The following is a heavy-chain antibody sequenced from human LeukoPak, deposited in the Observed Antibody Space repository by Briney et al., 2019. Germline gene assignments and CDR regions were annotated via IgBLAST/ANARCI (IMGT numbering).Heavy chain of an antibody. CDR2: IKHDGSEK. V-gene: IGHV3-7*01. CDR3: AELGITMIGGV. CDR1: GSTFSSYW. Sequence: GGSLRLSCAASGSTFSSYWMSWVRQAPGKGLEWVANIKHDGSEKYYVDSVKGRFTISRDNAKNSLYLQMNSLRAEDTAVYYCAELGITMIGGVWGKGTTVTISS. D-gene: IGHD3-10*02. J-gene: IGHJ6*04.